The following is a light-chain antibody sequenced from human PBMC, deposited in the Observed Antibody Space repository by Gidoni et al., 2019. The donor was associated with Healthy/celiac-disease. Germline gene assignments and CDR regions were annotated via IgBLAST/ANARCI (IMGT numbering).Light chain of an antibody. CDR3: QQSYSTPLP. V-gene: IGKV1-39*01. Sequence: DIQMTQSPSSLSASVGDRVTITCRASQSINRDLNWYQQKPGKAPKLLICASSSLQSGVPSRFSGSGSGTDFTRTIIRLQPEDFATYYCQQSYSTPLPFGGGTKVESK. CDR2: ASS. CDR1: QSINRD. J-gene: IGKJ4*01.